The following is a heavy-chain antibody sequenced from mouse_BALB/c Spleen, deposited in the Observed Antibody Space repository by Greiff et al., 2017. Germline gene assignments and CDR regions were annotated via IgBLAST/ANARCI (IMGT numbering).Heavy chain of an antibody. V-gene: IGHV5-15*02. CDR2: ISNLAYSI. J-gene: IGHJ3*01. CDR1: GFTFSDYG. Sequence: EVHLVESGGGLVQPGGSRKLSCAASGFTFSDYGMAWVRQAPGKGPEWVAFISNLAYSIYYADTVTGRFTISRENAKNTLYLEMSSLRSEDTAMYYCASHYDGYYWFAYWGQGTLVTVSA. CDR3: ASHYDGYYWFAY. D-gene: IGHD2-3*01.